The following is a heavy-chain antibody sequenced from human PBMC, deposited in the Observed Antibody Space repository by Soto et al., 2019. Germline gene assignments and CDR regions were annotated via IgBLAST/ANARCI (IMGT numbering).Heavy chain of an antibody. D-gene: IGHD1-20*01. V-gene: IGHV4-59*01. Sequence: TLSLTCTVSGGSISSYYWSWIRQPPGKGLEWIGYIYYSGSTNYNPSLKSRVTISVDTSKNQFSLKLSSVTAADTAVYYCARVLVTGTVYYYYGMDVWGQGTTVTVSS. J-gene: IGHJ6*02. CDR2: IYYSGST. CDR3: ARVLVTGTVYYYYGMDV. CDR1: GGSISSYY.